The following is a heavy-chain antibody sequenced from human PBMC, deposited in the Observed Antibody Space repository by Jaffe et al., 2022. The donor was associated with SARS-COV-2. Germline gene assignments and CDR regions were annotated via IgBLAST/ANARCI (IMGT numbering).Heavy chain of an antibody. CDR1: GYTLTTYA. Sequence: QVQLVQSGAEVKKPGASVKVSCKASGYTLTTYAMHWVRQAPGQRPEWMGWINAGNGHTKYSQKFQGRVTITKDTSATTTYMEVSSLTSADTAVYYCARGKAVTMFGVVTAGGNFDFWGQGTLVTVSS. V-gene: IGHV1-3*01. CDR2: INAGNGHT. D-gene: IGHD3-3*01. J-gene: IGHJ4*02. CDR3: ARGKAVTMFGVVTAGGNFDF.